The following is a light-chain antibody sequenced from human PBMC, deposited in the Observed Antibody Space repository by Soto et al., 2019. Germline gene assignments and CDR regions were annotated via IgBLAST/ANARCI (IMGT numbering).Light chain of an antibody. CDR3: QQYNNWPFS. CDR1: QYIGSN. J-gene: IGKJ5*01. CDR2: DVS. Sequence: EIVLTQSPASLSVSPGERATLSCRASQYIGSNLAWYQQKSGQSPRLLIYDVSIRATGVPARFSGTGSETDFTLTISGLQSEDSAVYFCQQYNNWPFSFGQGTRLEIK. V-gene: IGKV3-15*01.